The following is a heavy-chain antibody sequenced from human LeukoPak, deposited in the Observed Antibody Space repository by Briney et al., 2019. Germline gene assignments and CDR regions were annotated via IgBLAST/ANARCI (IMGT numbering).Heavy chain of an antibody. Sequence: PGGSLRLSCAASRFTFTNYAMSWVRQAPGKGLEWFSAISGSGGSTNYADSVQGRFTTSRDNSKNTLYLQMNSLRAEDTAVYYCAKAYYDFWSGYSFDYWGQGTLVTVSS. CDR1: RFTFTNYA. J-gene: IGHJ4*02. D-gene: IGHD3-3*01. CDR2: ISGSGGST. CDR3: AKAYYDFWSGYSFDY. V-gene: IGHV3-23*01.